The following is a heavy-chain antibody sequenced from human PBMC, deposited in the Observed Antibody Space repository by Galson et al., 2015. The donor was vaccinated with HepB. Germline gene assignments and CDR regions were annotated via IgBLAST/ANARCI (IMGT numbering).Heavy chain of an antibody. J-gene: IGHJ4*02. CDR2: IWYDGSNK. Sequence: SLRLSCAASGFTFSSYGMHWVRQAPGKGLEWVAVIWYDGSNKYYADSVKGRFTISRDNSKNTLYLQMNSLRAEDTAVYYCARGGVTQQLTPPDYWGQGTLVTVSS. CDR1: GFTFSSYG. V-gene: IGHV3-33*01. D-gene: IGHD6-13*01. CDR3: ARGGVTQQLTPPDY.